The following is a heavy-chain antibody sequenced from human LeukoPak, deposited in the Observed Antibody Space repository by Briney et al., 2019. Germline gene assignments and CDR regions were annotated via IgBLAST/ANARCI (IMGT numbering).Heavy chain of an antibody. CDR3: ARDGAFIAVAGFDY. Sequence: PGGSLRLSCATSGFTFSSYGMHWVRQAPGKGLEWVAVIWYDGSNKYYADSVKGRFTISRDNSKNTLYLQMNSLRAEDTAVYYCARDGAFIAVAGFDYWGQGTLVTVSS. J-gene: IGHJ4*02. D-gene: IGHD6-19*01. V-gene: IGHV3-33*01. CDR2: IWYDGSNK. CDR1: GFTFSSYG.